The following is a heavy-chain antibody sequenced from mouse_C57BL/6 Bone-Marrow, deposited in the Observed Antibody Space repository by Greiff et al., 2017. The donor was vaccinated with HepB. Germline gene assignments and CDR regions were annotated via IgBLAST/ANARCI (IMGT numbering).Heavy chain of an antibody. CDR2: ISDGGSYT. V-gene: IGHV5-4*01. Sequence: EVKLVESGGGLVKPGGSLKLSCAASGFTFSSYAMSWVRQTPEKRLEWVATISDGGSYTYYPDNVKGRFTISRDNAKNNLYLQMSHLKSEDTAMYYCARDNPLLRYQAWFAYWGQGTLVTVSA. J-gene: IGHJ3*01. CDR1: GFTFSSYA. D-gene: IGHD1-1*01. CDR3: ARDNPLLRYQAWFAY.